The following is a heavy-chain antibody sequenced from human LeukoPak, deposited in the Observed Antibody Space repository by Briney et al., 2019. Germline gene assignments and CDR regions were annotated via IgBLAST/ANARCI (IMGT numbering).Heavy chain of an antibody. Sequence: GGSLRLSCAASGFIFSQYSMNWVRQAPGKGLEWVSHIRSSSETFYADSVKGRFTISRDNARNSLYLQMNNLRGEDTAIYYCARDAGNSGYGCNLWGQGTLVTVSS. V-gene: IGHV3-48*01. CDR1: GFIFSQYS. CDR3: ARDAGNSGYGCNL. CDR2: IRSSSET. D-gene: IGHD5-12*01. J-gene: IGHJ5*02.